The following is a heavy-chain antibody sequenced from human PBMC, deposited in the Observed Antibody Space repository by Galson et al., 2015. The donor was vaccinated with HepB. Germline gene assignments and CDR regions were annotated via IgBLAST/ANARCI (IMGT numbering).Heavy chain of an antibody. CDR2: IYWDDDK. CDR1: GFSLSTSGVG. J-gene: IGHJ4*02. V-gene: IGHV2-5*02. D-gene: IGHD6-19*01. Sequence: PALVKPTQTLTLTCTFSGFSLSTSGVGVGWIRQPPGKALEWLALIYWDDDKRYSPSLKSRLTITKDTSKNQVVLTMTNMDPVDTATYYCAHRLGGVSGWPWDYWGQGTLVTVSS. CDR3: AHRLGGVSGWPWDY.